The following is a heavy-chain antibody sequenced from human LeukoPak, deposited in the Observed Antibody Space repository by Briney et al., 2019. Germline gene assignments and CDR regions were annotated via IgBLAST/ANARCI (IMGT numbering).Heavy chain of an antibody. Sequence: PGRSLRLSCAASGFTLSSFGMHWVRQAPGKGLEWVAFIRYDGSNKYYADSVKGRFTISRDNSKNTLHLQMNSLRAEDTAVYYCAKEGDNYDILFYFDYWGQGTLVTVSS. CDR2: IRYDGSNK. CDR1: GFTLSSFG. CDR3: AKEGDNYDILFYFDY. D-gene: IGHD3-22*01. V-gene: IGHV3-30*02. J-gene: IGHJ4*02.